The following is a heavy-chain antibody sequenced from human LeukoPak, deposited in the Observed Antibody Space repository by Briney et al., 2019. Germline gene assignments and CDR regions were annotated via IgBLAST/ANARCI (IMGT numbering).Heavy chain of an antibody. J-gene: IGHJ4*02. D-gene: IGHD5-12*01. V-gene: IGHV1-2*02. CDR1: GYTFTSYG. Sequence: ASVKVSCKASGYTFTSYGISWVRQAPGQGLEWMGWINPNSGGTNYAQKFQGRVTMTRDTSISTAYMELSRLRSDDTAVYYCARGVVATIDAGIDYWGQGTLVTVSS. CDR2: INPNSGGT. CDR3: ARGVVATIDAGIDY.